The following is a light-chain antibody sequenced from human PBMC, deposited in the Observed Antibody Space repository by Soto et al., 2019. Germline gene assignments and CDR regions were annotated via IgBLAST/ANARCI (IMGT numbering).Light chain of an antibody. CDR1: QSVNTY. CDR3: QQHNNWPPKIT. V-gene: IGKV3-11*01. CDR2: DAS. Sequence: ENVLTQSPATLSLSPGERATLSCRASQSVNTYVAWFQQRPGQAPRLLIFDASARATGIPARFSGSGSGTDFTLTISSLEPEDSAIYYCQQHNNWPPKITFGQGTRLEIK. J-gene: IGKJ5*01.